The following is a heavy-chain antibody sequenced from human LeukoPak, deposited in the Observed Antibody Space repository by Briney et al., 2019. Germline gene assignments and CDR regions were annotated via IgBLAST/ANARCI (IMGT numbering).Heavy chain of an antibody. V-gene: IGHV4-39*07. Sequence: SETLSLTCTVSGGSISSSSYYWGWIRQPPGKGLEWIGSIYYSGSTYYNPSLKSRVTISVDTSKNQFSLKLSSVTAADTAVYYCARLSPMTTVESYYYYMDVWGKGTTVTVSS. CDR2: IYYSGST. CDR3: ARLSPMTTVESYYYYMDV. D-gene: IGHD4-11*01. CDR1: GGSISSSSYY. J-gene: IGHJ6*03.